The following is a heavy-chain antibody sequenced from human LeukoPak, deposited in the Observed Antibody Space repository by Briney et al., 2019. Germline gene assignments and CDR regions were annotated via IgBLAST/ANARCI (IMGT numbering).Heavy chain of an antibody. CDR3: AKGPTYDSLPYYFDY. CDR2: ISSNGGST. V-gene: IGHV3-64D*09. Sequence: GGSLRLSCSASGFTFSYYAMHWVRQAAGKGLEFVPCISSNGGSTYYADSLKGRFTVSRDNSNNTLYLQMSSLRAEDTAIYYCAKGPTYDSLPYYFDYWGQGTLVTVSS. CDR1: GFTFSYYA. J-gene: IGHJ4*02. D-gene: IGHD3-22*01.